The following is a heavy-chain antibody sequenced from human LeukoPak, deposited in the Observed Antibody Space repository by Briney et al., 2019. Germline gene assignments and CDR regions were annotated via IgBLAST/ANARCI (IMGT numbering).Heavy chain of an antibody. Sequence: GGSLRLSCAASAFTFSSYGMRWVRQAPGKGLEWVAFIRYDGSNKYYADSVKGRFTISRDNSKNTLYLQMNSLRAEDTAVYYCAKDFYYYDSSATQYLLDYWGQGTLVTVSS. CDR2: IRYDGSNK. CDR1: AFTFSSYG. CDR3: AKDFYYYDSSATQYLLDY. D-gene: IGHD3-22*01. V-gene: IGHV3-30*02. J-gene: IGHJ4*02.